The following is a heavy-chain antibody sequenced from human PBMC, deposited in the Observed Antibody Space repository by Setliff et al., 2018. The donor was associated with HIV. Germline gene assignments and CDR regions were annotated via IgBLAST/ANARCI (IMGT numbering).Heavy chain of an antibody. CDR3: ARVAHSSSYHYYGMDV. CDR2: IIPILGIA. V-gene: IGHV1-69*10. J-gene: IGHJ6*02. CDR1: GGTFTSYV. Sequence: SVKLSCKASGGTFTSYVISWVRQAPGQGLEWMGGIIPILGIASYSQKFQGRVTITTDESRTTSYMELSSLRFEDTAVYFCARVAHSSSYHYYGMDVWGQGTTVTVSS. D-gene: IGHD6-19*01.